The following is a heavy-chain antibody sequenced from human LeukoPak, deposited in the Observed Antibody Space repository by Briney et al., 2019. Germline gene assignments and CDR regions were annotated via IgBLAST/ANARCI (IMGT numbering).Heavy chain of an antibody. CDR3: ARKHGDYVPWFDP. V-gene: IGHV4-30-4*01. Sequence: SQTLSLTCTVSGGSISSGGYYWSWIRQPPGKGLEWIGYIYYSGSTYYNPSLKSRVTISVDTSKNQFSLKLSSVTAADTAVYYCARKHGDYVPWFDPWGQGTLVTVSS. CDR1: GGSISSGGYY. CDR2: IYYSGST. J-gene: IGHJ5*02. D-gene: IGHD4-17*01.